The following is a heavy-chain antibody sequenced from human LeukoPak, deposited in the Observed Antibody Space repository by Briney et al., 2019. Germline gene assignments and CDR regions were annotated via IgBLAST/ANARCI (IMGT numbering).Heavy chain of an antibody. CDR3: ARGPVTTLGYYFDY. Sequence: SETLSLTCAVSGGSVSSGGYSWSWIRQPPGKGLEWIGYIYYSGSTYYNPSLKSRVTISVDTSKNQFSLKLSSVTAADTAVYYCARGPVTTLGYYFDYWGQGTLVTVSS. D-gene: IGHD4-17*01. CDR1: GGSVSSGGYS. CDR2: IYYSGST. J-gene: IGHJ4*02. V-gene: IGHV4-30-4*07.